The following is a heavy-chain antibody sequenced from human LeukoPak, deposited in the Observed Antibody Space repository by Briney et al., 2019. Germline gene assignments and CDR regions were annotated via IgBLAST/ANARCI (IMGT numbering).Heavy chain of an antibody. CDR1: GFTFSSYA. CDR2: ISGSGGST. Sequence: PGGSLGLSCAASGFTFSSYAVSWVRQAPGKGLEWVSAISGSGGSTYYADSVKGRFTISRDNSKNTLYLQMNSLRAEDTAVYYCARGGQWLGHYWGQGTLVTVSS. V-gene: IGHV3-23*01. CDR3: ARGGQWLGHY. J-gene: IGHJ4*02. D-gene: IGHD6-19*01.